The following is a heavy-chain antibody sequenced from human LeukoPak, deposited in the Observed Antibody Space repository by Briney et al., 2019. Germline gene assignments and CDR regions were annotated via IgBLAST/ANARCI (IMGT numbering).Heavy chain of an antibody. D-gene: IGHD3-16*01. CDR3: AGSHYQNRKVMITFGGVIYY. V-gene: IGHV3-43*02. CDR1: GFTFDDYA. CDR2: ISGDGGST. J-gene: IGHJ4*02. Sequence: GGSLRLSCAASGFTFDDYAMHWVRQAPGKGLEWVSLISGDGGSTYYADSVKGRFTISRDNSKNSLYLQMNSLRTEDTALYYCAGSHYQNRKVMITFGGVIYYWGQGTLCTVSS.